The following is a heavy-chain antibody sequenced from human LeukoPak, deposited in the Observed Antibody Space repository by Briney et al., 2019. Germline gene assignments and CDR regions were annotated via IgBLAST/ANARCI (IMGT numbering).Heavy chain of an antibody. V-gene: IGHV4-34*01. J-gene: IGHJ3*02. Sequence: SETLSLTCAVYGGSFSGYYWSWIRQPPGKGLEWIGEINHGGSTNYNPSLKSRVTISVDTSKNQFSLRLSSVTAADTAVYYCASSETTDDAFDIWGQGTMVTVSS. CDR3: ASSETTDDAFDI. CDR1: GGSFSGYY. D-gene: IGHD1-1*01. CDR2: INHGGST.